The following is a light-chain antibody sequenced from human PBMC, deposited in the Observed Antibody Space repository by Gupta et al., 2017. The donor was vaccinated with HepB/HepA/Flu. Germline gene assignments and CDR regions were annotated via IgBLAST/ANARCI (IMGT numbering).Light chain of an antibody. J-gene: IGLJ2*01. CDR3: CSYGGRSNFV. CDR2: EVS. Sequence: QSALTLPAPVSASPRPSITISCTGTRSDVGSYNLVYWYQQHPGKAPKLMIYEVSKRPSGVSNRFSGSKSGNTASLTISGLQAEDEADYYCCSYGGRSNFVFGGGTRLTVL. CDR1: RSDVGSYNL. V-gene: IGLV2-23*02.